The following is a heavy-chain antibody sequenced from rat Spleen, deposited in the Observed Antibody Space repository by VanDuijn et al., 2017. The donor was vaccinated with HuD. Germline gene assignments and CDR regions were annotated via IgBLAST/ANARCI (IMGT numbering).Heavy chain of an antibody. J-gene: IGHJ2*01. Sequence: EVHLVESGGGLVQPGRSLKLSCTASGFTFSDYYMAWVRQAPEKGLEWVASITHEGSSPDYGNAVKGRFTISRDNAKNTLYLQMNSLRSEDTATYYCARHFDYYSGGLDYWGQGVMVTVSS. D-gene: IGHD1-1*01. V-gene: IGHV5-22*01. CDR2: ITHEGSSP. CDR1: GFTFSDYY. CDR3: ARHFDYYSGGLDY.